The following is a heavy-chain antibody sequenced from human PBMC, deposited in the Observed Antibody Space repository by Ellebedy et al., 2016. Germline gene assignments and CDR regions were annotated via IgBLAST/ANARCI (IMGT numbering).Heavy chain of an antibody. V-gene: IGHV4-61*02. CDR3: ATLTIPGGSDS. D-gene: IGHD3-3*01. CDR2: IYNSGNT. J-gene: IGHJ4*02. Sequence: SETLSLXXTVSGDSINSGAYYWSWIRQPAGKGLEWIGRIYNSGNTIYNPSLKSRVTMSVDTSKNHFSLELSSVTAADTAVYYCATLTIPGGSDSWGQGTLVTVSS. CDR1: GDSINSGAYY.